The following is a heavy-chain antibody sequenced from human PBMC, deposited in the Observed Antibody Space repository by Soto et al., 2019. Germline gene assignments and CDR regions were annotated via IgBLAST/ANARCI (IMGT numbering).Heavy chain of an antibody. CDR2: INPNSGCT. D-gene: IGHD6-19*01. CDR1: GYTFTGYY. Sequence: ASVKVSCKASGYTFTGYYMHWVRQAPGQGLEWMGWINPNSGCTNYAQKFQGWVTMTRDTSISTAYMELSRLRSDDTGVYYCAIGGGSSGWYKPPYYYGMDVWGQGTTVTVSS. V-gene: IGHV1-2*04. CDR3: AIGGGSSGWYKPPYYYGMDV. J-gene: IGHJ6*02.